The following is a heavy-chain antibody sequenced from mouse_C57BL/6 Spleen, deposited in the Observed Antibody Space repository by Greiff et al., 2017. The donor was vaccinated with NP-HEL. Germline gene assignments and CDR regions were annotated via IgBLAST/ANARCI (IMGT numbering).Heavy chain of an antibody. J-gene: IGHJ4*01. Sequence: EVQLQQSGPELVKPGASVKISCKASGYTFTDYYMNWVKQSHGKSLEWIGDINPNNGGTSYTQKFKGKATLTVDKSSSTAYMELRSLTSEDSAVYYCARSNFSNYEDYAMDYWGQGTSVTVSS. CDR1: GYTFTDYY. CDR2: INPNNGGT. V-gene: IGHV1-26*01. CDR3: ARSNFSNYEDYAMDY. D-gene: IGHD2-5*01.